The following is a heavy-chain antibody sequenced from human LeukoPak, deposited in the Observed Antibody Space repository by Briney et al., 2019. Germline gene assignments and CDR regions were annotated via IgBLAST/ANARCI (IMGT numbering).Heavy chain of an antibody. J-gene: IGHJ4*02. CDR2: MNPNSGNK. Sequence: GASVKVSCKASGYTFTSYDINWVRQATGQGLEWMGWMNPNSGNKGYAQKFQGRVTMTRNTSISTAYMELSSLRSEDTAVYYCARGAYSGYDCNYWGQGTLVTVSS. D-gene: IGHD5-12*01. CDR3: ARGAYSGYDCNY. V-gene: IGHV1-8*01. CDR1: GYTFTSYD.